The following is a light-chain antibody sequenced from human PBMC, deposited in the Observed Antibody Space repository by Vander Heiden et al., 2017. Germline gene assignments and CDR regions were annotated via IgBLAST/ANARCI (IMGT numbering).Light chain of an antibody. V-gene: IGKV3-20*01. J-gene: IGKJ1*01. CDR1: QSVSSSY. Sequence: PGTLSLSPGERATLSCRASQSVSSSYLAWYQQKPGQAPRLLIYGASSRATGIPDRFSGSGSGTDFTLTISRLEPEDFAVYYCQQYGSSPWTFGQGTKVXIK. CDR3: QQYGSSPWT. CDR2: GAS.